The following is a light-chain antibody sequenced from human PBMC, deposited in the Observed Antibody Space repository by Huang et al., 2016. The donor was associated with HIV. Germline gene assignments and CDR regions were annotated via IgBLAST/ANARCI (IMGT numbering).Light chain of an antibody. V-gene: IGKV1-33*01. CDR3: QQYDGLPYT. J-gene: IGKJ2*01. CDR2: DAS. CDR1: QDIANY. Sequence: DIQMTQSPSPLSTFIGDKVTITCQASQDIANYLNWYQQRPGKAPKLLIYDASILETGVTSRFSGGGSGTTFTFTITNLRPEDVATYYCQQYDGLPYTFGQGTLIEI.